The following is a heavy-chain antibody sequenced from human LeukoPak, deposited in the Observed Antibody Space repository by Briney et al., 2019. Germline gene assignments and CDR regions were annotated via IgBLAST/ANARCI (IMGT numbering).Heavy chain of an antibody. J-gene: IGHJ4*02. D-gene: IGHD2-15*01. CDR2: ISGNGGST. CDR3: AKGLCSGGSCYYGLDY. V-gene: IGHV3-23*01. CDR1: GFTFSSYA. Sequence: PGGSLRLSCAASGFTFSSYAMSWVRQAPGKGLEWVSTISGNGGSTHYADSVKGRFTISRDNSKNTLYLQMNSLRAEDTAEYYCAKGLCSGGSCYYGLDYWGQGTLVTVSS.